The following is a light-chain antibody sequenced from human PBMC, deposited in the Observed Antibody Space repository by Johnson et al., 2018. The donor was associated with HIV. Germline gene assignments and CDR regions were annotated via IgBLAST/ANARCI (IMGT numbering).Light chain of an antibody. CDR3: GTLDSSLSVYV. CDR1: SSNIGNNY. CDR2: DNN. Sequence: QSVLTQPPSVSAAPGQKVTISCSGSSSNIGNNYVSWYQQFPGTAPKLLIYDNNKRPSGIPDRFSGSKSGTSATLGITGLQTGDEADYYCGTLDSSLSVYVFGTGTKVTVL. J-gene: IGLJ1*01. V-gene: IGLV1-51*01.